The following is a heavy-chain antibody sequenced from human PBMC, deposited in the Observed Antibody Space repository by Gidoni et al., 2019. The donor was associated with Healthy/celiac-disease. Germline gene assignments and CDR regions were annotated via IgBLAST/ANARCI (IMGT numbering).Heavy chain of an antibody. J-gene: IGHJ6*04. Sequence: EVQLVESGGGLVKPGGSLRLSCAASGFTFSSYSMNWVRQDPGKGREWVSSISSSSSYIYYADSVKGRFTISRDNAKNSLYLQMNSLRAEDTAVYYCARDYGYSYGKDVWGKGTTVTVSS. D-gene: IGHD5-18*01. CDR2: ISSSSSYI. CDR1: GFTFSSYS. V-gene: IGHV3-21*01. CDR3: ARDYGYSYGKDV.